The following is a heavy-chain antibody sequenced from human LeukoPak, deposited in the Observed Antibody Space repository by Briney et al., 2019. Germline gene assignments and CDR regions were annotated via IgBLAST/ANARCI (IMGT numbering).Heavy chain of an antibody. CDR2: INHSGST. D-gene: IGHD6-13*01. V-gene: IGHV4-34*01. Sequence: KSSETLSLTCAVYGGSFSGYYWSWIRQPPGKGLEWIGEINHSGSTNYNPSLKSRVTISVDTSKNQFSLKLSSVTAADTAVYYCARHSSSWYRGLDYWGQGTLVTVSS. J-gene: IGHJ4*02. CDR1: GGSFSGYY. CDR3: ARHSSSWYRGLDY.